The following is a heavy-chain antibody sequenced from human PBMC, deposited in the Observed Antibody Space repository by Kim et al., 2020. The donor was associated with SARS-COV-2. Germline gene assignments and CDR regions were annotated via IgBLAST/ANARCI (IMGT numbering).Heavy chain of an antibody. CDR3: AKGGEEYSSSWEVDY. V-gene: IGHV3-43*02. J-gene: IGHJ4*02. CDR1: GFTFDDYA. D-gene: IGHD6-13*01. CDR2: ISGDGGST. Sequence: GGSLRLSCAASGFTFDDYAMHWVRQAPGKGLEWVSLISGDGGSTYYADSVKGRFTISRDNSKNSLYLQMNSLRTEDTALYYCAKGGEEYSSSWEVDYWGQGTLVTVSS.